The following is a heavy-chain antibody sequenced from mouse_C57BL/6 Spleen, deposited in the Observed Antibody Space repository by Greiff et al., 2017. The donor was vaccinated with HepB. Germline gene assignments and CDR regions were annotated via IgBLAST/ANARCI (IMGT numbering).Heavy chain of an antibody. CDR2: IHPNSGST. J-gene: IGHJ1*02. CDR1: GYTFTSYW. CDR3: AKASRHWYFDV. Sequence: QVQLQQPGAELVKPGASVKLSCKASGYTFTSYWMHWVKQRPGQGLEWIGMIHPNSGSTNYNEKFKSKATLTVDKSSSTAYMQLSSLTSEDSAVYYCAKASRHWYFDVWGTGTTATVSS. V-gene: IGHV1-64*01.